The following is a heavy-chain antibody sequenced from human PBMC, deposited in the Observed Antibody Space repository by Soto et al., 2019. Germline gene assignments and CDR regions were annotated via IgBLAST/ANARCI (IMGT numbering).Heavy chain of an antibody. D-gene: IGHD3-16*02. CDR1: GGSISSYY. V-gene: IGHV4-59*01. J-gene: IGHJ4*02. CDR3: ARGGMITFGGVIVFYFDY. Sequence: SETLSLTCTVSGGSISSYYWSWIRQPPGKGLEWIGYIYYSGSTNYNPSLKSRVTISVDTSKNQFSLKLSSVTAADTAVYYCARGGMITFGGVIVFYFDYWGQGTLVTVSS. CDR2: IYYSGST.